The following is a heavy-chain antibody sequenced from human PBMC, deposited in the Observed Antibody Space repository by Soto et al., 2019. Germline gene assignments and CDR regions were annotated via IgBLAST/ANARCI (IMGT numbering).Heavy chain of an antibody. CDR2: IIGADGST. V-gene: IGHV3-23*01. D-gene: IGHD1-1*01. CDR1: GFTFSTST. CDR3: AKDKRPDCAWDFDY. J-gene: IGHJ4*02. Sequence: EVQLLESGGDLVHPGGSLRLSCVASGFTFSTSTMNWVRQAPGRGLEWVSAIIGADGSTRYADSVKVRFTISRDNAKNTLYLQMNSRRSEDTAVYYWAKDKRPDCAWDFDYWGQGTLVTVSS.